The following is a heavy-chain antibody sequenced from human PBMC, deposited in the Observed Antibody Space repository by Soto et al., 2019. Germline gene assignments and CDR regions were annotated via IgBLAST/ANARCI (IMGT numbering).Heavy chain of an antibody. CDR2: IGAYNGNT. J-gene: IGHJ6*03. D-gene: IGHD6-13*01. CDR1: GYTFTNYG. Sequence: QVQLLQSGAEVKKPGASVKVSCKASGYTFTNYGITWVRQAPGQGLEWMGGIGAYNGNTHYTQRLQGRVTMTTDTSTGPAYMELRGMISDDTAVYYCARVRQLGGYCYYYMDVWGKGNTVTVSS. CDR3: ARVRQLGGYCYYYMDV. V-gene: IGHV1-18*01.